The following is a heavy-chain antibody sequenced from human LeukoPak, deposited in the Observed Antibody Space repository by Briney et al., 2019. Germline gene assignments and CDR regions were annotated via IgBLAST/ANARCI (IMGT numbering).Heavy chain of an antibody. CDR1: GGSISVISYF. CDR3: ARHVAVAGNWFAP. V-gene: IGHV4-39*01. Sequence: SETLSLTCTVSGGSISVISYFWAWIRQPPGKGLEWIGSVTYSGSIYYNPSLKSRVTMSEDTSNNQSSLNLTSLTAADTAVYYCARHVAVAGNWFAPWGRGTLVTVSS. D-gene: IGHD6-19*01. CDR2: VTYSGSI. J-gene: IGHJ5*02.